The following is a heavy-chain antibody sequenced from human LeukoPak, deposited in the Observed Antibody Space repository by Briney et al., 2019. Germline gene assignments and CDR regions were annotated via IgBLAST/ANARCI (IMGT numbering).Heavy chain of an antibody. V-gene: IGHV3-30*04. D-gene: IGHD6-13*01. CDR3: ARGPAAHIIPFDY. CDR2: ISYDGSSK. Sequence: GRSLRLSCAASGFTFSSYAMHRVRQTPGKGLEWVAVISYDGSSKYYADSVKGRFTISRDNSKNTLYLQMNSLRAEDTAVYYCARGPAAHIIPFDYWGQGTLVTVSS. J-gene: IGHJ4*02. CDR1: GFTFSSYA.